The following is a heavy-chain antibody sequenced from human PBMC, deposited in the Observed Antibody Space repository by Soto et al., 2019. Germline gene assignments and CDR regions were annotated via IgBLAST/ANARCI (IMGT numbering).Heavy chain of an antibody. V-gene: IGHV3-73*01. CDR3: TTHLKTTVTTTIDY. D-gene: IGHD4-17*01. CDR1: EFAFSGSP. J-gene: IGHJ4*02. CDR2: IRSKANSYAT. Sequence: HPGGSLRLSCAAAEFAFSGSPLNWIRQASGKGLEWVGRIRSKANSYATAYAASVKGRFTISRDDSKNTAYLQMNSLKTEDTVVYYCTTHLKTTVTTTIDYWGQGTLVTVSS.